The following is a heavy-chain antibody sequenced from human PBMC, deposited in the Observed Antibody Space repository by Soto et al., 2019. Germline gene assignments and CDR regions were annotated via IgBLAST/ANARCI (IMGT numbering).Heavy chain of an antibody. J-gene: IGHJ4*02. CDR3: ARLAPSTWSGYHITY. CDR2: ISSSGTTK. Sequence: PGGSLRLSCAASGLTFSDYYMSWIRQAPGKGLEWVSYISSSGTTKYYADSVKGRFTISRDNAKNSLYLQMNSLRAEDTAVYYCARLAPSTWSGYHITYWGQGTLVTVSS. D-gene: IGHD3-3*01. V-gene: IGHV3-11*01. CDR1: GLTFSDYY.